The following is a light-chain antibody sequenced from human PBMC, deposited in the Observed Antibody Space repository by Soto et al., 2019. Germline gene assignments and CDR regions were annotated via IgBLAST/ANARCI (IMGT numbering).Light chain of an antibody. V-gene: IGKV1-5*01. CDR1: ERMGGW. Sequence: DIQMTLTILTLSASVGDTVTITCRASERMGGWLSRHQQKPGKARNLLCYDVSALSREFPPGCSGIGAGTEFTLTSSSLQSEDFAVYYCQQYNNWPAITFGEGTRLEIK. J-gene: IGKJ5*01. CDR3: QQYNNWPAIT. CDR2: DVS.